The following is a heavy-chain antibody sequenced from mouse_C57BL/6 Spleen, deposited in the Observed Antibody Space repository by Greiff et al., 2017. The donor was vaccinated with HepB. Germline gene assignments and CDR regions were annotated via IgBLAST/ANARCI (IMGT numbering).Heavy chain of an antibody. CDR2: IHPNSGST. CDR1: GYTFTSYW. D-gene: IGHD1-2*01. J-gene: IGHJ3*01. V-gene: IGHV1-64*01. Sequence: QVQLQQPGAELVKPGASVKLSCKASGYTFTSYWMHWVKQRPGQGLEWIGMIHPNSGSTNYNEKFKSKATLTVDKSSSTAYMHLSSLTSEDSAVYYCAREYITTAPWFAYWGQGTLVTVSA. CDR3: AREYITTAPWFAY.